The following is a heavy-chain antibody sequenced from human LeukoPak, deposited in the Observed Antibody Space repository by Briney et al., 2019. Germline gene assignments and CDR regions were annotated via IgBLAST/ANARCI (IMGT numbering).Heavy chain of an antibody. Sequence: SETLSLTCTVSGGSISSSSYYWGWIRQPPGKGLEWIGSIYYSGSTYYNPSLKSRVTISVDPSKNHFSLKLSSVTAADTAVYYCARRRVTYWYFDLWGRGTLVTVSS. V-gene: IGHV4-39*01. J-gene: IGHJ2*01. CDR1: GGSISSSSYY. CDR2: IYYSGST. CDR3: ARRRVTYWYFDL. D-gene: IGHD2-21*02.